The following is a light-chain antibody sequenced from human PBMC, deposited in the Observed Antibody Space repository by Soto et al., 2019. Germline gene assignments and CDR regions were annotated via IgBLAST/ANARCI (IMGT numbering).Light chain of an antibody. CDR3: SSYTRSSTSYV. J-gene: IGLJ1*01. Sequence: QSVLTQPASVSGSPGQSITISCTGTSSDIGVYDYVSWYQQHPGKAPKLIIYEVTNRPSGLSNRFSGSKSGNTASLTISGLQAEDEADYYCSSYTRSSTSYVFGTGTKVTVL. V-gene: IGLV2-14*01. CDR2: EVT. CDR1: SSDIGVYDY.